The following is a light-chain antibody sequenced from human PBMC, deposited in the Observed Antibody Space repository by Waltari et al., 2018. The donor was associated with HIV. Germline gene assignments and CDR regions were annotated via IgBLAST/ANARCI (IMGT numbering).Light chain of an antibody. CDR3: QQVNRFPIT. Sequence: DIQMTQSPSSVSASVGDSVTITCRASQGIGTWLAWYQQKLGQAPKLLIYSASYLQSGVPSRFSGSGSGTSFTLAISSLQPEDFATYYCQQVNRFPITFGQGTRLEIK. J-gene: IGKJ5*01. CDR2: SAS. CDR1: QGIGTW. V-gene: IGKV1-12*01.